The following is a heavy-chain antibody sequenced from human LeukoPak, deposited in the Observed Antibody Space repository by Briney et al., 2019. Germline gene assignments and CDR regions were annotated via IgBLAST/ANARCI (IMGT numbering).Heavy chain of an antibody. V-gene: IGHV4-4*07. J-gene: IGHJ5*01. CDR3: AREDLASPTTYWFDS. CDR2: VYTTGSS. CDR1: GDSITGGSYY. D-gene: IGHD5-12*01. Sequence: SETLSLTCIVSGDSITGGSYYWSWIRQPAGKGLEWIVRVYTTGSSNYYPSLQSRLTVSLDTSRNQISLRLDSVTAADTAIYYCAREDLASPTTYWFDSWGRGIPVTVSS.